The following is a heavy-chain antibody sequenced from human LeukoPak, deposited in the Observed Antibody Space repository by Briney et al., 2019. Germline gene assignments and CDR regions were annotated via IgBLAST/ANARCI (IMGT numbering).Heavy chain of an antibody. CDR1: GFTFDDYG. J-gene: IGHJ4*02. Sequence: PGGSLRLSCAASGFTFDDYGMSWVRQAPGKGLEWVSGINWNGGSTGYADSVKGRFTISRDNAKNSLYLQMNSLRAEDTALYHCARTIYYDSSGYPDYWGQGTLVTVSS. D-gene: IGHD3-22*01. V-gene: IGHV3-20*01. CDR2: INWNGGST. CDR3: ARTIYYDSSGYPDY.